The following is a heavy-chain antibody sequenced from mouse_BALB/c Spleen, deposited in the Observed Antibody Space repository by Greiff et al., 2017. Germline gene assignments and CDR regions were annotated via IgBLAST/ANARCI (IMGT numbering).Heavy chain of an antibody. CDR2: IYPGNSDT. D-gene: IGHD2-1*01. J-gene: IGHJ3*01. CDR3: TRALYGNYGAWFAY. CDR1: GYTFTSYW. V-gene: IGHV1-5*01. Sequence: VQLKESGTVLARPGASVKMSCKASGYTFTSYWMHWVKQRPGQGLEWIGAIYPGNSDTSYNQKFKGKAKLTAVTSTSTAYMELSSLTNEDSAVYYCTRALYGNYGAWFAYWGQGTLVTVSA.